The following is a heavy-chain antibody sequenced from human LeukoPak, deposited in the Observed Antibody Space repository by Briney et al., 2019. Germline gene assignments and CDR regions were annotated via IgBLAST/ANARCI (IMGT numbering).Heavy chain of an antibody. CDR2: IYYSGNT. J-gene: IGHJ4*02. D-gene: IGHD4-17*01. V-gene: IGHV4-39*01. CDR1: GGPISRNNFF. Sequence: NASETLSLTCTVSGGPISRNNFFWGWIRQPPAKVLEWIGSIYYSGNTYYNPSLKSRLTIAVDTSRNQFSLKMSSVTAADTAVYYCATVGDNGGYYPFDYWGQGTLVTVSS. CDR3: ATVGDNGGYYPFDY.